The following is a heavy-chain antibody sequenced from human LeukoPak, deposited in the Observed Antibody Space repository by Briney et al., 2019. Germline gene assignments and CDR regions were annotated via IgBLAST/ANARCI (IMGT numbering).Heavy chain of an antibody. Sequence: GGSLRLSCVVSGFTFRNFGMHWVRQAPGKGLEWVAVIYYDGSDKYYVDSVKGRFAVSRDNSKNTLYLQMNNLRVEDTAVYHCARDRSQHYFDYWGQGALLTVSS. V-gene: IGHV3-33*01. J-gene: IGHJ4*02. CDR3: ARDRSQHYFDY. CDR2: IYYDGSDK. CDR1: GFTFRNFG. D-gene: IGHD5-18*01.